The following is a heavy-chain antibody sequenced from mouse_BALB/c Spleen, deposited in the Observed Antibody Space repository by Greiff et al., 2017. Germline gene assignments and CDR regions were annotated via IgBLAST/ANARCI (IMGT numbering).Heavy chain of an antibody. CDR3: ASGYGNPLDY. D-gene: IGHD2-10*02. J-gene: IGHJ2*01. Sequence: EVQLQESGPGLVKPSQSLSLTCTVTGYSITSDYAWYWIRQFPGNILEWMGYISYSGSTSYNPTLKSRISITRDTSKNQFFLQLNSVTTEDTATYYGASGYGNPLDYGGQGTTLTVSS. CDR2: ISYSGST. CDR1: GYSITSDYA. V-gene: IGHV3-2*02.